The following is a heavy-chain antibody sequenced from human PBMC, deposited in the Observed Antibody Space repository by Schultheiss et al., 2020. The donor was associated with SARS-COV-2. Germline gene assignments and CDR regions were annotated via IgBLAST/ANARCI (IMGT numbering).Heavy chain of an antibody. CDR3: AKDRGYYYDSSGYWSYYYYYGMDV. Sequence: SLKISCKGSGYSFSSYWIGWVRQMPGKGLEWVSGISWNSGSIEYADSVKGRFTISRDNAKNSLHLQMNSLRPEDTAVYYCAKDRGYYYDSSGYWSYYYYYGMDVWGQGTTVTVSS. J-gene: IGHJ6*02. CDR2: ISWNSGSI. V-gene: IGHV3-9*01. CDR1: GYSFSSYW. D-gene: IGHD3-22*01.